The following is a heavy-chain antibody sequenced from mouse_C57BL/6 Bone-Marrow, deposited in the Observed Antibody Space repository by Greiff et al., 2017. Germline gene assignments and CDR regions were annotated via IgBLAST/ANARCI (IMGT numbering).Heavy chain of an antibody. CDR3: ARAPYYYGSSYEAMDY. Sequence: VQLKQSGAELVKPGASVKLSCTASGFNIKDYYMPWVKQRTEQGLEWIGRIDPEDGETTYAPKFQGNATITADTSSNTAYLQLSSLTSEDAAVYYCARAPYYYGSSYEAMDYWGQGTSVTVSS. CDR1: GFNIKDYY. D-gene: IGHD1-1*01. V-gene: IGHV14-2*01. CDR2: IDPEDGET. J-gene: IGHJ4*01.